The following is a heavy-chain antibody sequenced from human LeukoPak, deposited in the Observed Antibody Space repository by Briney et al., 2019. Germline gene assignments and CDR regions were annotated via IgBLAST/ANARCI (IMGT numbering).Heavy chain of an antibody. CDR1: GFTFSSYG. D-gene: IGHD3-16*01. CDR3: AKDGQGYGRQFDL. V-gene: IGHV3-30*18. J-gene: IGHJ2*01. Sequence: GGSLRLSCAASGFTFSSYGMHWVRQAPGKGLEWVAVISYDGSNKYYADSVKGRFTISRDNSKNTLYLQMNSLRAEDTAVYYCAKDGQGYGRQFDLWGRGTLVTVSS. CDR2: ISYDGSNK.